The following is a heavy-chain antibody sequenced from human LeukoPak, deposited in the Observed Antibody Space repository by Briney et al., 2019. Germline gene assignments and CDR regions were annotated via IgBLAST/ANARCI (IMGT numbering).Heavy chain of an antibody. CDR1: GGSISSYY. J-gene: IGHJ4*02. D-gene: IGHD5-12*01. V-gene: IGHV4-59*08. CDR2: IYYSGST. CDR3: ARLGYSGYDQWLTFFDY. Sequence: SETLSLTCTVSGGSISSYYWSWIRQPPGKGLEWIGYIYYSGSTNYNPSLMSRVTISVDTSKNQFSLKLSSVTAADTAVYYCARLGYSGYDQWLTFFDYWGQGTLVTVSS.